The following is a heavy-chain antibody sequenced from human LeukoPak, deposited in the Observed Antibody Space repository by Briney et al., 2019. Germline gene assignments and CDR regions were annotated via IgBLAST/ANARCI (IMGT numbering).Heavy chain of an antibody. V-gene: IGHV3-30*03. CDR2: ISYEGSIK. Sequence: GGSLRLSCSASGFTFNRYGMHWVRQAPGKGLEWVALISYEGSIKYYADSVKGRFTISRDNSKNTLYLQMNSLRAEDTAVYYCARDQGTIFGVVIGSFQHWGQGTLVTVSS. CDR3: ARDQGTIFGVVIGSFQH. J-gene: IGHJ1*01. CDR1: GFTFNRYG. D-gene: IGHD3-3*01.